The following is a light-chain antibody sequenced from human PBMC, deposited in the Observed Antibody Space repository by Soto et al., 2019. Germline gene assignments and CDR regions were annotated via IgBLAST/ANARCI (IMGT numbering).Light chain of an antibody. J-gene: IGKJ4*01. CDR2: SAT. CDR3: QESNSVPFS. CDR1: RGIANY. Sequence: QMTQSPPSLSASVGDRVTITCRASRGIANYVNWYQHKLGKAPKLLIYSATNLQSGVPSRFSGSGSGTSFTFTISGLQPDDSATYYCQESNSVPFSFGGGTKLEIK. V-gene: IGKV1-39*01.